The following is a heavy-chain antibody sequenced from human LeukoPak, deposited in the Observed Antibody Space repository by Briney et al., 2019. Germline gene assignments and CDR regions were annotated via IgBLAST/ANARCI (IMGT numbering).Heavy chain of an antibody. V-gene: IGHV3-30*04. D-gene: IGHD3-16*01. CDR1: GFTFSNYA. CDR2: ISYDGSNK. J-gene: IGHJ6*04. Sequence: GGSLRLSCAASGFTFSNYAIHWVRQAPGKGLEWVAVISYDGSNKYYADSVKGRFTISRDSSKNTLYLQMNSLRVEDTAVYYCARGALTKVWGRKKGTDVWGRETRVIVS. CDR3: ARGALTKVWGRKKGTDV.